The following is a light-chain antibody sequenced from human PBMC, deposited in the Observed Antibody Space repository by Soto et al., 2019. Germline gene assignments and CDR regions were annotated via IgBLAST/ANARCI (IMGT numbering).Light chain of an antibody. CDR3: QQYNNWPSALT. CDR1: QSVSRNY. CDR2: GVS. Sequence: EIVLTQSPGTLSLSPGERLTLTCRASQSVSRNYLGWYQHKPGQAPRLLLYGVSSRADGVPDRFRGFGSGTDFTLSISRLEPEDFAVYYCQQYNNWPSALTFGGGTKVEIK. V-gene: IGKV3-20*01. J-gene: IGKJ4*01.